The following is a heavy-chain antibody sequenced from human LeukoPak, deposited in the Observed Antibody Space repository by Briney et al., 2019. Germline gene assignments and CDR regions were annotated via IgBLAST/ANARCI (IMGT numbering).Heavy chain of an antibody. V-gene: IGHV3-30*04. D-gene: IGHD3-22*01. CDR3: ARDGRWINYYDGSSPV. Sequence: GGSLRLSCAASGFTFSSYAMHWVRQAPGKGLEWVAVISYDGSNKYYADSVKGRFTISRDNAKNSLYLQMNSLRVEDTAVYYCARDGRWINYYDGSSPVWGQGTLVTVSS. J-gene: IGHJ4*02. CDR1: GFTFSSYA. CDR2: ISYDGSNK.